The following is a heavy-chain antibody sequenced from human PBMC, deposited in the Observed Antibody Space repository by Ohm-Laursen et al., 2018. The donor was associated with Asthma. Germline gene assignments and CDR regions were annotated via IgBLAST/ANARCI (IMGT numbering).Heavy chain of an antibody. CDR2: VYSTGST. J-gene: IGHJ3*02. V-gene: IGHV4-59*01. D-gene: IGHD5-18*01. Sequence: SQTLSLTCTVSGDSIADFFWSWIRQPPGERLEWIGYVYSTGSTDYNPSLKSRATLSLDTSKNQFSLTLTSATAADTALYYCARYSRGGYAFDIWGQGTMVSVSS. CDR1: GDSIADFF. CDR3: ARYSRGGYAFDI.